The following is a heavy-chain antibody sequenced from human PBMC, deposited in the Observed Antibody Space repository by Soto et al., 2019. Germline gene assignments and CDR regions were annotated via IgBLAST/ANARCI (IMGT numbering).Heavy chain of an antibody. CDR2: ISSGVGTS. CDR3: AKRNPIAGYAFDI. CDR1: GFTPTPHA. V-gene: IGHV3-23*01. D-gene: IGHD6-13*01. Sequence: GGALRHSCGGPGFTPTPHAMTLGRPAPGRGLEWVSMISSGVGTSYYADSVKGRLTISRDIPKNTLFLQMNSLRAEDTAVYYCAKRNPIAGYAFDIWSQGTMVTVSS. J-gene: IGHJ3*02.